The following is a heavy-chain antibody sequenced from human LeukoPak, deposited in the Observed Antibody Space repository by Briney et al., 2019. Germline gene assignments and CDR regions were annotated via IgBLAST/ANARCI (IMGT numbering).Heavy chain of an antibody. Sequence: GGSLRLSCAASGFIFSTYTMFWVRQAPGKELEWVAVISHDGNNMHYADSVKGRFAISRDNSRNTLYLQMSRLRVEDTAVYSCARENYGDYYVDYWGQGTLVAVSS. CDR1: GFIFSTYT. CDR2: ISHDGNNM. CDR3: ARENYGDYYVDY. J-gene: IGHJ4*02. D-gene: IGHD4-17*01. V-gene: IGHV3-30*09.